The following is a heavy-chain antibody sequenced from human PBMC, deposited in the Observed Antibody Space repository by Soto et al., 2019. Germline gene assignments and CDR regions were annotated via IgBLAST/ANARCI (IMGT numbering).Heavy chain of an antibody. J-gene: IGHJ6*02. CDR3: VKGYWKGDV. V-gene: IGHV3-23*01. Sequence: EVQLLESGGGLVQPGGSLRLSCAASGFTFSTYAMNWVRQAPGNGLEWVSAISGSGGSIHYADSVKGRFTISRDNSKNTLYLQTNSLRDEDTAVYHCVKGYWKGDVWGQGTTVTVSS. D-gene: IGHD1-1*01. CDR1: GFTFSTYA. CDR2: ISGSGGSI.